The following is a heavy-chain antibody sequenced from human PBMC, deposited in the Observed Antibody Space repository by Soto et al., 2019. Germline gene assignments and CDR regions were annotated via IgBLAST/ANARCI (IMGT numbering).Heavy chain of an antibody. J-gene: IGHJ6*02. D-gene: IGHD3-10*01. CDR3: ARDRYKGINMVRGVIDYYYYYGMGV. V-gene: IGHV4-4*02. CDR2: IYHSGSN. CDR1: GGSISSSNW. Sequence: SETLSLTCAVSGGSISSSNWWSWVRQPPGKGLEWIGEIYHSGSNNYNPSLKSRVTISVDKSKNRFSLKLSSVTAADTAVYYCARDRYKGINMVRGVIDYYYYYGMGVWGQGTTVTVSS.